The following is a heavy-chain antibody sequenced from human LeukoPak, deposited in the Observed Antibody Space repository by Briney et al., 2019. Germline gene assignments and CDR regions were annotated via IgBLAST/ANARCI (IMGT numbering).Heavy chain of an antibody. V-gene: IGHV4-31*03. CDR3: AREGGPYRPLDY. Sequence: TSQTLSLTCTVSGGSIISGGYYWTWIRQQPGKGLEWIGYTYYSGSTYYNPSLKSRVAISVDKSENHISLKLTSVTAADTAVYYCAREGGPYRPLDYSGQGTLVTVAS. J-gene: IGHJ4*02. CDR1: GGSIISGGYY. CDR2: TYYSGST.